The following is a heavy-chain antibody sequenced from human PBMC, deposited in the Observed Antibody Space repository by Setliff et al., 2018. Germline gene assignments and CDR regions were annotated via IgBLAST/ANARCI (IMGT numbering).Heavy chain of an antibody. J-gene: IGHJ5*02. V-gene: IGHV4-34*01. CDR3: ATMRTYYETGNYYSSRWFVP. CDR2: INHSGGS. Sequence: SETLSLTCAVYGGSYSGYYWTRLRQSSGKGLEWIGEINHSGGSDYNPSLKSRVTISVATSKNLFSLKLVSVTAADTAVYYCATMRTYYETGNYYSSRWFVPLGQGTLVTVSS. CDR1: GGSYSGYY. D-gene: IGHD3-22*01.